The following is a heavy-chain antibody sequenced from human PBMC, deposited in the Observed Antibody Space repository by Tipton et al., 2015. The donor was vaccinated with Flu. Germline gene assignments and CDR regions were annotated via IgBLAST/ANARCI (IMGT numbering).Heavy chain of an antibody. CDR3: ARAPQLALIDY. J-gene: IGHJ4*02. Sequence: LRLSCTVSGGSISSYYWSWIQQPAGKGLEWIGRIYTSGSTNYNPSLKSRVTMSVDTSKNQFSLKLSSVTAADTAVYYCARAPQLALIDYWGQGTLVTVSS. CDR1: GGSISSYY. D-gene: IGHD6-13*01. V-gene: IGHV4-4*07. CDR2: IYTSGST.